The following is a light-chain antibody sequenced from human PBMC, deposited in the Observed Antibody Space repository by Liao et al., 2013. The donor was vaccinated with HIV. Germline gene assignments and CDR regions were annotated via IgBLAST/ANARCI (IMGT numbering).Light chain of an antibody. CDR2: KDI. Sequence: SYELTQPPSVSVSPGQTARITCSGDALPKQYAFWFQQKPGQAPVLVIYKDIERPSGIPERVSGSSSGTTVTLTISGVQAEDEADYYCQSADSSGKVFGGGTKLTVL. CDR3: QSADSSGKV. V-gene: IGLV3-25*03. J-gene: IGLJ3*02. CDR1: ALPKQY.